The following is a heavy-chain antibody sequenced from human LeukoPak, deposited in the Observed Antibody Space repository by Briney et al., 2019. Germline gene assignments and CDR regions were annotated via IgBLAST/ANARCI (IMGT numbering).Heavy chain of an antibody. J-gene: IGHJ4*02. CDR1: GFTFGSHA. CDR2: IFGSGGSP. Sequence: GGSLRLSCEASGFTFGSHAMYWVRQAPGKGLEWVAGIFGSGGSPHYADPVKGRFTIARDNPRNTVYLQINSLRAEDTAVYYCGKTTVGYSSGQKPAWPVDYWGQGTLVTVSS. V-gene: IGHV3-23*01. CDR3: GKTTVGYSSGQKPAWPVDY. D-gene: IGHD5-18*01.